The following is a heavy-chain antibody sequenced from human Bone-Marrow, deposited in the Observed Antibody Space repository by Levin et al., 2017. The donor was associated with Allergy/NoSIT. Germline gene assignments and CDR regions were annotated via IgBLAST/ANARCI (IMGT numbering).Heavy chain of an antibody. Sequence: SETLSLTCTVSGGSFNDYYWGWLRQPPGKGLEWIGSVFHSGNTNSNPSLKSRVTISVDTSKKQLFLKLTSVTAADPAVYYCARDLGIMEGFFDLWGRGTLVSVSS. CDR1: GGSFNDYY. CDR2: VFHSGNT. J-gene: IGHJ2*01. CDR3: ARDLGIMEGFFDL. D-gene: IGHD1-1*01. V-gene: IGHV4-59*01.